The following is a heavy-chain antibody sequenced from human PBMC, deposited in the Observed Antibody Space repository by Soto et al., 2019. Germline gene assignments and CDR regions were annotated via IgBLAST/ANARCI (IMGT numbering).Heavy chain of an antibody. J-gene: IGHJ4*02. D-gene: IGHD5-18*01. CDR3: ASYVDTGSFDY. Sequence: QVQLQESGPGLVKPSETLSLTCTVSGGSISSYYWSWIRQPPGKGLEWIGYIYYSGSTNYNPSLQSRVTISVDTSKNQFSLKLSSVTAEDTAVYYCASYVDTGSFDYWGQGTLVTVSS. CDR2: IYYSGST. CDR1: GGSISSYY. V-gene: IGHV4-59*08.